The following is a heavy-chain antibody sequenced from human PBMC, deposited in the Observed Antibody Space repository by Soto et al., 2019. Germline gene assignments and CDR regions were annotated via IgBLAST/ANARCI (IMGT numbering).Heavy chain of an antibody. CDR2: INQDVGQK. V-gene: IGHV3-7*01. D-gene: IGHD3-22*01. Sequence: PGGSLRISCAPSGFIFSRHWVTSIRQDPGKGLECVANINQDVGQKLYVGSVRCRCTIPGDDAKPSVYLQMNTLRAEDTDVYSCAKIGYNDWDFDYRAQGTLVPVS. CDR3: AKIGYNDWDFDY. J-gene: IGHJ4*02. CDR1: GFIFSRHW.